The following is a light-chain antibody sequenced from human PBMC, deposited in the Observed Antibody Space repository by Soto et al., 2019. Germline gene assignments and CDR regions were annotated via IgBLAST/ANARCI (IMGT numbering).Light chain of an antibody. Sequence: EIVMTQSPATLSVSPGGRATLSCRASQSISDTLAWYQQKPGQAPRLLIHGASTRAPGFPARFSGSGSGTDFTLTISSLQSEEFAVYYWQQYDNWPWTFGQGTKVEIK. CDR1: QSISDT. J-gene: IGKJ1*01. CDR3: QQYDNWPWT. CDR2: GAS. V-gene: IGKV3-15*01.